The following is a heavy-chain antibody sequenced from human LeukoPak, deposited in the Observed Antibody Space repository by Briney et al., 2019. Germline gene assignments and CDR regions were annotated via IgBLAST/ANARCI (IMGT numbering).Heavy chain of an antibody. V-gene: IGHV3-30*03. CDR2: ISYDGSNK. Sequence: PGGSLRLSCAASGFTFSNYGMHWVRQAPGKGLEWVAVISYDGSNKYYADSVKGRFTISRDNSKNTLYLQMNSLRAEDTAVYYCARDGGGLVVVPAGYGMDVWGQGTTVTVSS. D-gene: IGHD2-2*01. CDR3: ARDGGGLVVVPAGYGMDV. J-gene: IGHJ6*02. CDR1: GFTFSNYG.